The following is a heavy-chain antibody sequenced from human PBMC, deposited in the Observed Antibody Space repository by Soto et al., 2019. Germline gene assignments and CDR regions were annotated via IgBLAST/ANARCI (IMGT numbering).Heavy chain of an antibody. V-gene: IGHV1-46*01. J-gene: IGHJ4*02. CDR3: ARDLGIAVAGQSGRGGYYFDY. CDR1: GYTFTSYY. CDR2: INPSGGST. D-gene: IGHD6-19*01. Sequence: XSVKVSCKASGYTFTSYYMHWVRQAPGQGLEWMGIINPSGGSTSYAQKFQGRVTMTRDTSTSTVYMELSSLRSEDTAVYYCARDLGIAVAGQSGRGGYYFDYWGQGTLVTSPQ.